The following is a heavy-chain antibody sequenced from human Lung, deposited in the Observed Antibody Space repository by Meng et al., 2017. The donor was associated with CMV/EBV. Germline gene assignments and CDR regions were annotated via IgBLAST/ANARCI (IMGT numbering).Heavy chain of an antibody. D-gene: IGHD6-19*01. CDR2: ININTGNQ. V-gene: IGHV7-4-1*01. Sequence: QVMRGQSGSELKKPGDSLKVSCQAAGYTFTSSSMNWVRHAPGQGLEWMGWININTGNQTYAQGFTGRFVFSLDTSVSTAYLQIDSLKADDTAVYYCARGNGWRFDYWGQGTLVTVSS. J-gene: IGHJ4*02. CDR1: GYTFTSSS. CDR3: ARGNGWRFDY.